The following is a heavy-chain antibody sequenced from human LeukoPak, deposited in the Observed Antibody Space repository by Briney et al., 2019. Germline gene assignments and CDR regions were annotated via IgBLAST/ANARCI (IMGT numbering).Heavy chain of an antibody. CDR2: IYYSGST. D-gene: IGHD3-10*01. V-gene: IGHV4-39*07. CDR1: GGSISSSSYY. CDR3: ARVGGNTMVRGVIIVSYNWFDP. Sequence: SETLSLTCTVSGGSISSSSYYWGWIRQPPGKGLEWIGSIYYSGSTYYNPSLKSRVTISVDTSKNQFSLKLSSVTAADTAVYYCARVGGNTMVRGVIIVSYNWFDPWGQGTLVTVSS. J-gene: IGHJ5*02.